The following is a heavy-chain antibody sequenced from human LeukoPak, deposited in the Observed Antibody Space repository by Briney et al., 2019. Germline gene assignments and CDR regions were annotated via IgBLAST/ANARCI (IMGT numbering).Heavy chain of an antibody. J-gene: IGHJ6*03. CDR1: GYTFTSYD. Sequence: ASVKVSCKASGYTFTSYDINWVRQATGRGLEWMGWMNPNSGNTGYAQRFQGRVTMTRNTSISTVYMELSSPRSEDTAVYYCARAASWSPIGDSYYYMDVWGKGTTVTISS. V-gene: IGHV1-8*02. CDR3: ARAASWSPIGDSYYYMDV. CDR2: MNPNSGNT. D-gene: IGHD6-13*01.